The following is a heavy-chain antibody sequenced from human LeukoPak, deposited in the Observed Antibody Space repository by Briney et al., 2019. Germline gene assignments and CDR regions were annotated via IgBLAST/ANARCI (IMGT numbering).Heavy chain of an antibody. CDR2: ISGRSTTI. CDR3: ARDGDYYYYMDV. V-gene: IGHV3-48*01. D-gene: IGHD3-16*01. J-gene: IGHJ6*03. Sequence: GGSLRLSCAASGFAFSSYSLNWVRRAPGKGLEWVSYISGRSTTIHYADSVKGRFTVSRDKAKNSVYLQMNSLRAEDTAVYYCARDGDYYYYMDVWGKGTTVTVSS. CDR1: GFAFSSYS.